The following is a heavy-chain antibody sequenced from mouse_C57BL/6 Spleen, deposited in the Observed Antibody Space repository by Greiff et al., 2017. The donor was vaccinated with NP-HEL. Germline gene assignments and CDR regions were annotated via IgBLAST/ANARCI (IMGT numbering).Heavy chain of an antibody. CDR2: IDPENGDT. CDR3: TTWSAYVPY. V-gene: IGHV14-4*01. Sequence: VQLKESGAELVRPGASVKLSCTASGFNIKDDYMHWVKQRPEQGLEWIGWIDPENGDTEYASKFQGKATITADTSSNTAYLQLSSLTSEDTAVYYCTTWSAYVPYWGQGTLVTVSA. D-gene: IGHD1-1*01. CDR1: GFNIKDDY. J-gene: IGHJ3*01.